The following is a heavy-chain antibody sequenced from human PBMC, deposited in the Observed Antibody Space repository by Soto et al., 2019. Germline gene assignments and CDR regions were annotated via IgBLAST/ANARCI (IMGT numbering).Heavy chain of an antibody. CDR3: ARDYGDYNWFDP. J-gene: IGHJ5*02. D-gene: IGHD4-17*01. Sequence: SSVKVSCKASGGTFSSYAISWVRQAPGQGLEWMGGIIPIFGTANYAQKLQRRVTITADESTSTAYMELSSLRSEDTAVYYCARDYGDYNWFDPWGQGTLVTVSS. V-gene: IGHV1-69*13. CDR2: IIPIFGTA. CDR1: GGTFSSYA.